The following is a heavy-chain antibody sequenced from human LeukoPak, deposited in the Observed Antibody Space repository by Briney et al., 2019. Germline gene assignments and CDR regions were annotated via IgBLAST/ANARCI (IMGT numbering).Heavy chain of an antibody. Sequence: SETLSLTCAVYGGSFSGYYWSWIRQPPGKGLEWIGEINHSGSTNYNPSLKSRVTISVDTSKNQFSLKLSSVTAADTAVYYCARHSGWLVGIYMDVWGKGTTVTISS. CDR3: ARHSGWLVGIYMDV. J-gene: IGHJ6*03. V-gene: IGHV4-34*01. CDR2: INHSGST. CDR1: GGSFSGYY. D-gene: IGHD6-19*01.